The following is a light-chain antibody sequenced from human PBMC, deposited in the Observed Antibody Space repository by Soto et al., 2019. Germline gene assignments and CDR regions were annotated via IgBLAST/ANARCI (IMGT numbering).Light chain of an antibody. CDR2: EVS. CDR1: SSDVGGYNY. CDR3: SSYTSSSSYV. J-gene: IGLJ1*01. Sequence: LTPPASVSGSPGQSITISCTGTSSDVGGYNYVSWYQQHPGKAPKLMIYEVSNRPSGVSNRFSGSKSGNTASLTISGLQAEDEADYYCSSYTSSSSYVFGTGTKVTVL. V-gene: IGLV2-14*01.